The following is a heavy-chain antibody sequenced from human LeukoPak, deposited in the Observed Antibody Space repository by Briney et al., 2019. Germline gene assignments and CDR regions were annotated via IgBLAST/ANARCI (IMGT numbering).Heavy chain of an antibody. CDR2: INPSGGST. CDR1: GYTFTSYY. D-gene: IGHD3-10*01. V-gene: IGHV1-46*01. CDR3: ASHGTYGSGSYYNDLFLGY. Sequence: GASVKVSCKAPGYTFTSYYMHWVRQAPGQGLEWMGIINPSGGSTSYAQKFQGRVTMPRDTSTSTVYMELSSLRSEDTAVYYCASHGTYGSGSYYNDLFLGYWGQGTLVTVSS. J-gene: IGHJ4*02.